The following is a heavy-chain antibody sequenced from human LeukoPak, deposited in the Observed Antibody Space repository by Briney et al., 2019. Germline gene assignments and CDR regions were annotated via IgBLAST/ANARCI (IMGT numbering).Heavy chain of an antibody. J-gene: IGHJ4*02. V-gene: IGHV4-31*03. CDR2: IYYSGST. Sequence: SETLSLTCTVSGGSISSGGYYWSWIRQHPGKGLEWIGYIYYSGSTYYSPSLKSRVTISVDTSKNQFSLNLSSVTAADAAVYYCARDRPQRGLNWGQGTLVTVSS. CDR3: ARDRPQRGLN. D-gene: IGHD3-22*01. CDR1: GGSISSGGYY.